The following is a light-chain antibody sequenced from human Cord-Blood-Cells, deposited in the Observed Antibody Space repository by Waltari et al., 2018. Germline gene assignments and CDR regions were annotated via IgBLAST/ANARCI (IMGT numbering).Light chain of an antibody. CDR3: CSYAGSYTPNWV. Sequence: QSALTQPRSVSGSPGQSVTISCTGTSSDVGGYNYVSWYQQHPGKAPKLIIYDVSKRPSGVPDRFSGSKSGNTASLTISGLQAEDEADYCCCSYAGSYTPNWVFGGGTKLTVL. CDR2: DVS. J-gene: IGLJ3*02. CDR1: SSDVGGYNY. V-gene: IGLV2-11*01.